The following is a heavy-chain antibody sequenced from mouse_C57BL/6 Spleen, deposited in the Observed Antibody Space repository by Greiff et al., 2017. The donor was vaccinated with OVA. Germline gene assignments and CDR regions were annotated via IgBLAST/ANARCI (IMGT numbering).Heavy chain of an antibody. V-gene: IGHV1-80*01. CDR3: AGSKYYAYNGDYFDY. CDR2: IYPGDGDT. J-gene: IGHJ2*01. Sequence: VHLKESGAELVKPGASVKISCKASGYAFSSYWMNWVKQRPGKGLEWLGQIYPGDGDTNYNGKFKGKATLTADKSSSTAYMQLSSLTSEASAVYFGAGSKYYAYNGDYFDYWGQGTTLTVSS. D-gene: IGHD2-2*01. CDR1: GYAFSSYW.